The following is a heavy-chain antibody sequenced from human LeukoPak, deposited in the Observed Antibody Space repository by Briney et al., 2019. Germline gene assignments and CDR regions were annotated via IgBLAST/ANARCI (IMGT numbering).Heavy chain of an antibody. Sequence: GGSLRLSCAASGFTFSTSWMSWVRQAPGKGLEWVATIKQDGSEKYYVDSVKGRFTISRDNAKISLYLQMNSLRAEDTAVYYCARVAYTGSPTSFDYWGQGTLVTVSS. CDR1: GFTFSTSW. D-gene: IGHD1-26*01. J-gene: IGHJ4*02. V-gene: IGHV3-7*04. CDR3: ARVAYTGSPTSFDY. CDR2: IKQDGSEK.